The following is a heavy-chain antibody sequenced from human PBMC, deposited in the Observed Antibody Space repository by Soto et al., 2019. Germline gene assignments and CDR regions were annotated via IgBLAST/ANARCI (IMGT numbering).Heavy chain of an antibody. CDR2: IYYSGST. D-gene: IGHD2-15*01. CDR3: ARLPPRQYCSGGSCYSVDY. CDR1: GGSISSYY. J-gene: IGHJ4*02. V-gene: IGHV4-59*01. Sequence: SETLSLTCTVSGGSISSYYGSWIRQPPGKGLEWIGYIYYSGSTNYNPSLKSRVTISVDTSKNQFSLKLSSVTAADTAVYYCARLPPRQYCSGGSCYSVDYWGQGTLVTVSS.